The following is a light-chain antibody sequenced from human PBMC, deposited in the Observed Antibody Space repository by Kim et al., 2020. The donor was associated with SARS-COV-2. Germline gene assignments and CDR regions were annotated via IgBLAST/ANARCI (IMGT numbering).Light chain of an antibody. CDR3: QQYNNWPPLT. J-gene: IGKJ4*01. Sequence: EIVMTQSPATLSVSPGERATLSCRASQSVSSNLAWYQQTPGQPPRLLIYGASTRATGTPARFGGSGSGTEFTLTISSLQSEDFAVYYCQQYNNWPPLTFGGGTKVDIK. CDR2: GAS. CDR1: QSVSSN. V-gene: IGKV3-15*01.